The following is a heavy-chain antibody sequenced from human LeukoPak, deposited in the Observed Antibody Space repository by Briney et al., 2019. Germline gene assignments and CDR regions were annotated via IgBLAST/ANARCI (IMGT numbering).Heavy chain of an antibody. J-gene: IGHJ4*02. D-gene: IGHD5-12*01. CDR2: ISDSGSA. Sequence: SETLSLTCTVSGSSMSSDYYWGWIRQPPGKGLEWIGSISDSGSAYYNPSLKSRVVISVDPSKNQFSLKLSSVTAADTAVYYCARVGATKYSAMMHYWGQGTLVTVSS. CDR1: GSSMSSDYY. V-gene: IGHV4-38-2*02. CDR3: ARVGATKYSAMMHY.